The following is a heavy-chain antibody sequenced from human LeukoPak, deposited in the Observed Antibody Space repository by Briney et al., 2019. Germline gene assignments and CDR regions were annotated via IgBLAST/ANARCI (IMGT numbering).Heavy chain of an antibody. CDR2: IRSDGSDK. Sequence: GGSLRLSRAASRFTFRSYGTNWVRQAPGKGLEWVAFIRSDGSDKYYAASVKGRFTISRDNSRNALFLQMSSLISEDTAVYYCSKGFEAGTSGYSRDYWGQGTLVTVSS. D-gene: IGHD3-22*01. CDR1: RFTFRSYG. CDR3: SKGFEAGTSGYSRDY. J-gene: IGHJ4*02. V-gene: IGHV3-30*02.